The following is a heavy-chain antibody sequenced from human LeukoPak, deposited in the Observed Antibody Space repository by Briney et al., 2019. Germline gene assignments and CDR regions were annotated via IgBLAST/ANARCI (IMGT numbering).Heavy chain of an antibody. CDR1: GGSFSGYY. J-gene: IGHJ6*03. CDR3: ASQLLWFGESPDYYYMDV. V-gene: IGHV4-34*01. D-gene: IGHD3-10*01. Sequence: SETLSLTCAVYGGSFSGYYWSRIRQPPGKGLEWIGEINHSGSTNYNPSLKSRVTISVDTSKNQFSLKLSSVTAADTAVYYCASQLLWFGESPDYYYMDVWGKGTTVTVSS. CDR2: INHSGST.